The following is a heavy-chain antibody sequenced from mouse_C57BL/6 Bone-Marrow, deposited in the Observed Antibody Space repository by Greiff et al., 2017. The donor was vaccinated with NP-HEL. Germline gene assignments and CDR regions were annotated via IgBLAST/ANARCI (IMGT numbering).Heavy chain of an antibody. CDR3: AREEDFDV. V-gene: IGHV2-2*01. Sequence: VQLQQSGPGLVQPSQSLSITCTVSGFSLTSYGVHWVRQSPGKGLEWLGVIWSGGSTDYNAAFISRLSISKDNSKSQVFFKMNSLQADDTAIYYCAREEDFDVWGTGTTVTVSS. CDR1: GFSLTSYG. J-gene: IGHJ1*03. CDR2: IWSGGST.